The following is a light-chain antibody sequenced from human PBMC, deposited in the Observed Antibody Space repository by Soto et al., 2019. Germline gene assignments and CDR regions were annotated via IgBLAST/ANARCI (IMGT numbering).Light chain of an antibody. J-gene: IGKJ4*01. CDR1: QSLLHSNGYTY. Sequence: DIVMTQSPLYLPVTPGEPASLSCRSSQSLLHSNGYTYLDWYLQKPGQPPQLLISEVSNRFSGVPDRFSGSGSGTNFTLKISRVEAEDVGVYYCMQSVQFPLTFGEGTKVDIK. CDR3: MQSVQFPLT. V-gene: IGKV2D-29*01. CDR2: EVS.